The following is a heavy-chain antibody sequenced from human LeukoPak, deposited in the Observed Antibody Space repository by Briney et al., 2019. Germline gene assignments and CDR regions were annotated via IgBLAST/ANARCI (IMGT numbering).Heavy chain of an antibody. D-gene: IGHD1-26*01. CDR2: INSDGSTT. CDR3: ARGWESGAFDI. Sequence: SLTLSCAASGFTFSSYWMHWVRQAPGKWLVWDSRINSDGSTTNYADSVKGRFTISRDNASNTLYLQMNSLSGEDTAVYYCARGWESGAFDIWGEGTMVTVSS. CDR1: GFTFSSYW. J-gene: IGHJ3*02. V-gene: IGHV3-74*01.